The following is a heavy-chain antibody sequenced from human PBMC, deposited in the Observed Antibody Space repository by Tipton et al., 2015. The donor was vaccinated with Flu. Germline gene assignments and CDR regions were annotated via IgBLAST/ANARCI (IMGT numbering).Heavy chain of an antibody. V-gene: IGHV4-59*01. D-gene: IGHD3-10*01. CDR2: IYYSGST. CDR1: GGSISSYY. CDR3: ARDRGFSDYGSGSYYYYYGMDV. J-gene: IGHJ6*02. Sequence: TLSLTCTVSGGSISSYYWSWIRQPPGKGLEWIGYIYYSGSTNYNPSLKSRVTISVDTSKNQFSLKLSSVTAADTAVYYCARDRGFSDYGSGSYYYYYGMDVWGQGTPVTVSS.